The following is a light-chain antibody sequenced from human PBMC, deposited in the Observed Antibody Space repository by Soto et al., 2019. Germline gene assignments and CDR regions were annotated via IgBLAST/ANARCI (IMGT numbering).Light chain of an antibody. Sequence: IQMTQSPSSLSASVVDRVTITCRASQGIRNDLGWFQQKPGKAPRLLIYEASRLESGVPSRISGSGSGTEFTLAISSLQADDFATYYCQQYKSYSLTFGGGTKVDIK. J-gene: IGKJ4*01. CDR2: EAS. V-gene: IGKV1-17*01. CDR1: QGIRND. CDR3: QQYKSYSLT.